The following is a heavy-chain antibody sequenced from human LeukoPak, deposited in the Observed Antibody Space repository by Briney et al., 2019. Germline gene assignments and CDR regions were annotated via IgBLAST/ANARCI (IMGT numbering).Heavy chain of an antibody. CDR3: ARGDWPFYFDY. D-gene: IGHD2-21*01. CDR1: GGSISSHY. Sequence: PSETLSLTCTVSGGSISSHYWSWIRQPPGKGLEWIGYTYYSGSTNYNPSLKSRVTISIDTSKNQFSLKLSSVTAADTAVYYCARGDWPFYFDYWGQGTLVTVSS. CDR2: TYYSGST. V-gene: IGHV4-59*11. J-gene: IGHJ4*02.